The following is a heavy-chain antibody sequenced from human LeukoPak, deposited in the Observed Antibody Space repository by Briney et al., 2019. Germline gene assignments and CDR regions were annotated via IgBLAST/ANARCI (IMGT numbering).Heavy chain of an antibody. V-gene: IGHV4-59*01. D-gene: IGHD3-9*01. CDR3: ARAGLRYFDPFDP. CDR2: IYYSGST. Sequence: QVQLQESGPGLVKPSETLSLSYTVSGGSISTYYWSWIRQPPGKGLEWIGYIYYSGSTNYNPSLKSRVTISVDTSKNQFSLKLNSVTAADTAVYYCARAGLRYFDPFDPWGQGTLVTVSS. CDR1: GGSISTYY. J-gene: IGHJ5*02.